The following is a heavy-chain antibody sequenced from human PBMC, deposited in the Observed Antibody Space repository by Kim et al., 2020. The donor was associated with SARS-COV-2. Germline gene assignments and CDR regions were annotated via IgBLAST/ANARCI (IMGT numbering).Heavy chain of an antibody. Sequence: ASVKVSCKASGYSFSDFGISWVRQAPGQGLEWLGRISAAYGNTDYGKKFQGRVTMTTDTSTSTAYMELRTLTSDDTAVYYCAREQHLNYWGPGTLVTVSS. CDR1: GYSFSDFG. V-gene: IGHV1-18*01. CDR2: ISAAYGNT. CDR3: AREQHLNY. J-gene: IGHJ4*02. D-gene: IGHD6-13*01.